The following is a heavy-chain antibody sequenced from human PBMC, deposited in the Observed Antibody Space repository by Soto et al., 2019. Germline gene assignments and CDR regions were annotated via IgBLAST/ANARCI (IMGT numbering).Heavy chain of an antibody. CDR1: GGTFSSYA. J-gene: IGHJ4*02. CDR2: IIPIFGTA. V-gene: IGHV1-69*13. CDR3: ATRSPIAARPEYNPFGATEFDY. Sequence: ASVKVSCKASGGTFSSYAISWVRQAPGQGLEWMGGIIPIFGTANYAQKFQGRVTITADESTSTAYMELSSLRSEDTAVYYCATRSPIAARPEYNPFGATEFDYWGQGTLVTVSS. D-gene: IGHD6-6*01.